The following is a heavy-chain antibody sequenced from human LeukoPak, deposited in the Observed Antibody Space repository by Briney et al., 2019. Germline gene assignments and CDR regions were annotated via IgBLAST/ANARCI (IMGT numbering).Heavy chain of an antibody. Sequence: SENLFPTFAVPGGFFNAYYWSWMRQSPAPSLGSGGEINHRVTTNYNPPFKSRVTISVHASKREISLKVTPVTAADTAVYYCGRGRFWGFDIWGQGTTVSVSS. CDR3: GRGRFWGFDI. J-gene: IGHJ3*02. V-gene: IGHV4-34*01. CDR1: GGFFNAYY. D-gene: IGHD3-16*01. CDR2: INHRVTT.